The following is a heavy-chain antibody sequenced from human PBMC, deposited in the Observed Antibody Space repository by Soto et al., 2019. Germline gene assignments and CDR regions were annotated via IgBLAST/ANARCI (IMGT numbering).Heavy chain of an antibody. CDR3: ARAWDSYGLGPDNYYYYGMDV. CDR1: GYTFTSYA. V-gene: IGHV1-3*01. CDR2: INAGNGNT. D-gene: IGHD5-18*01. Sequence: GASVKVSCKASGYTFTSYAMHWVRQAPGQRLEWMGWINAGNGNTKYSQKFQGRVTITRDTSASTAYMELSSLRSEDTAVYYCARAWDSYGLGPDNYYYYGMDVWGQGTTVTVSS. J-gene: IGHJ6*02.